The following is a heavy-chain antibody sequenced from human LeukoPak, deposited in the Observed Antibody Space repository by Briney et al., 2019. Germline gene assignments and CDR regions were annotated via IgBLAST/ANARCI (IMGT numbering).Heavy chain of an antibody. V-gene: IGHV3-23*01. CDR2: ISGSGGST. CDR3: AKGERAAAGKPAGV. Sequence: GGSLRLSCAASGFTFSSYAISWVRQAPGKGLEWVSPISGSGGSTYYADSVKGRLTISRDNSKNTLYLQMNSLRAEDTAVYYCAKGERAAAGKPAGVWGKGTTVTVSS. CDR1: GFTFSSYA. J-gene: IGHJ6*04. D-gene: IGHD6-13*01.